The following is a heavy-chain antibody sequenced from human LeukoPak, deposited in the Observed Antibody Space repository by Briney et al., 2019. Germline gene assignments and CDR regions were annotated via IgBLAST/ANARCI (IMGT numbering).Heavy chain of an antibody. CDR3: AKDRVGAVSDFWSGYYHYYYGMDV. D-gene: IGHD3-3*01. V-gene: IGHV3-23*01. CDR2: ISGSGGST. Sequence: GGSLRLSCAASGFTFSSYAMSWVRQAPGKGLEWVSAISGSGGSTYYADSVKGRFTISRDNSKNTLYLQMNSLRAEDTAVYYCAKDRVGAVSDFWSGYYHYYYGMDVWGQGTTVTVSS. CDR1: GFTFSSYA. J-gene: IGHJ6*02.